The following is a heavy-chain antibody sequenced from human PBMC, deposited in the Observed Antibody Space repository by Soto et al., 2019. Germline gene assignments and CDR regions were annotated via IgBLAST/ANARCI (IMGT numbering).Heavy chain of an antibody. Sequence: PSETLSLTCTVSGGSISGYYWSWIRQPAGKGLEWIGRIYTGGSTNYNPSLKSRVTMSIDTSKNQSSPELSSVTAADTAVYYCARDHLVAGNFDSWGQGTLVTVSS. D-gene: IGHD6-19*01. CDR3: ARDHLVAGNFDS. V-gene: IGHV4-4*07. CDR2: IYTGGST. J-gene: IGHJ4*02. CDR1: GGSISGYY.